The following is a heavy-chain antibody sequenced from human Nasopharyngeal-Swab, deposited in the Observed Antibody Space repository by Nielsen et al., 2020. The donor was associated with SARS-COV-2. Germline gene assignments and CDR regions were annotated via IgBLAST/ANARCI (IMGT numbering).Heavy chain of an antibody. Sequence: GESLKISCAASGFTVSSNYMSWVRQAPGKGLEWVSVIYSGGSTYYADSVKGRFTISRDNYKNPLYLQMNSLRAEDTAVYYCAREGSSGWVDYWGQGILVTVSS. CDR2: IYSGGST. CDR3: AREGSSGWVDY. CDR1: GFTVSSNY. D-gene: IGHD6-19*01. J-gene: IGHJ4*02. V-gene: IGHV3-66*01.